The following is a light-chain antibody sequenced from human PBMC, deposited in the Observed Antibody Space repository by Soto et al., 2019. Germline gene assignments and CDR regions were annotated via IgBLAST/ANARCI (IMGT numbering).Light chain of an antibody. V-gene: IGKV3-20*01. CDR2: GAS. Sequence: DIVLTQSPGTLSLSPGERASLSCRASQSVSSGHLAWYQQKPGQAPRLLIYGASSRATGIPDRFSGSGSGTDFTLTISRREPEDYAVYDCQQYGHSLWAFGQGTKVDIK. J-gene: IGKJ1*01. CDR3: QQYGHSLWA. CDR1: QSVSSGH.